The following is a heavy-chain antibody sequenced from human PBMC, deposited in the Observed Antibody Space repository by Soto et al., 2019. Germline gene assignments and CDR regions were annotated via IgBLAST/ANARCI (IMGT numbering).Heavy chain of an antibody. V-gene: IGHV3-23*01. CDR2: ISGNDETR. D-gene: IGHD2-21*01. CDR3: AKNAYYGGSGHNDF. Sequence: PGGSLRLSCEASGFTFISYGMSWVRQAPGKGLEWVSDISGNDETRRYADSVKGRFTISRDNSKNTLYLQMNGLRAEDTAIYYCAKNAYYGGSGHNDFWGQGTLVTVSS. CDR1: GFTFISYG. J-gene: IGHJ4*02.